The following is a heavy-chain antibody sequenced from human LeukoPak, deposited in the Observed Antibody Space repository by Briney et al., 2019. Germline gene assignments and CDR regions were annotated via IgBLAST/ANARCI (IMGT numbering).Heavy chain of an antibody. Sequence: PAKISSKASGGTFSTNAISRGRHRPGQGREWVGRIIPIFGIANYAQKCQGSATTTADKSTSTAYMEPSSLRSEDTAVYYGASEVTARSEMVGWFDPWGQGTLVTVSS. V-gene: IGHV1-69*04. D-gene: IGHD2-21*02. CDR2: IIPIFGIA. CDR1: GGTFSTNA. CDR3: ASEVTARSEMVGWFDP. J-gene: IGHJ5*02.